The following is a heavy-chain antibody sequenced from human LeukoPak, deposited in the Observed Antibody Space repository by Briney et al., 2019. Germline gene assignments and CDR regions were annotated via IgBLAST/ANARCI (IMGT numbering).Heavy chain of an antibody. Sequence: GESLKTSCKGSGYSFTSYWIGWVRQMLGKGLEWMGIIYLGDSDARYSPSFQGQVTISAVKSISTAYLQWSSLKASDTAMYYCARRSRTSNWFDPWGQGTLVTVSS. J-gene: IGHJ5*02. CDR3: ARRSRTSNWFDP. D-gene: IGHD2-2*01. V-gene: IGHV5-51*01. CDR2: IYLGDSDA. CDR1: GYSFTSYW.